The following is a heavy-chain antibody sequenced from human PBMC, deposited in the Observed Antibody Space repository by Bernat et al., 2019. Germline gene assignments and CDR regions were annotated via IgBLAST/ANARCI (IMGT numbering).Heavy chain of an antibody. V-gene: IGHV3-21*01. CDR2: ISSSSSYI. CDR1: GFTFSSYS. J-gene: IGHJ4*02. CDR3: ARVPQKIVVVVAATCDY. Sequence: EVQLVESGGGLVNPGGSLRLSCAASGFTFSSYSMNWVRQAPGKGLEWVSSISSSSSYIYYADSVKGRFTISRDNAKNSLYLQMNSLRAEDTAVYYCARVPQKIVVVVAATCDYWGQGTLVTVSS. D-gene: IGHD2-15*01.